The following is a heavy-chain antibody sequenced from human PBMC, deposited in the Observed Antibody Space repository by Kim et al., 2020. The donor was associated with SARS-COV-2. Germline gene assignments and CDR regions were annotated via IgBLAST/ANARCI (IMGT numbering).Heavy chain of an antibody. CDR3: ARGPGGDIVVVPAAISFD. J-gene: IGHJ4*01. Sequence: SETLSLTCAVYGGSFSGYYWSWIRQPPGKGLEWIGEINHSGSTNYNPSLKSRVTISVDTSKNQFSLKLSSVTAADTAVYYCARGPGGDIVVVPAAISFD. CDR1: GGSFSGYY. CDR2: INHSGST. D-gene: IGHD2-2*01. V-gene: IGHV4-34*01.